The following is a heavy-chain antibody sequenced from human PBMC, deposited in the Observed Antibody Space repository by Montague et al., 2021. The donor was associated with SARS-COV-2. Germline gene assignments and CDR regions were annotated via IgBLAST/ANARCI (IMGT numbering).Heavy chain of an antibody. Sequence: SETLSLTCDVSGDSIRSATYYWAWIRQPPGKGLEWIGTFYYGGRTPYYNPSLKSRVTMSVDDQFSLRLTSVTAADTGVYYCAIRSGYGGVAFDYWGHGTLVTVSS. J-gene: IGHJ4*01. CDR2: FYYGGRTP. D-gene: IGHD1-26*01. V-gene: IGHV4-39*01. CDR1: GDSIRSATYY. CDR3: AIRSGYGGVAFDY.